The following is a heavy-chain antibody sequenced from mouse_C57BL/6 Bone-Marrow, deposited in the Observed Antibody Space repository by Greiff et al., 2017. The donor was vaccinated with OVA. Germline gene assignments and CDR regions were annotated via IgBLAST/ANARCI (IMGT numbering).Heavy chain of an antibody. V-gene: IGHV14-4*01. CDR2: IDPENGDT. Sequence: EVHLVESGAELVRPGASVTLSCTASGFNIKDDSMHWVKQRPEQGLEWIGWIDPENGDTEYASKFQGKATITADTSSNTAYLQLSRLTSEDTAVYYCTTMFYAMDYWGQGTSVTVSS. CDR3: TTMFYAMDY. CDR1: GFNIKDDS. J-gene: IGHJ4*01.